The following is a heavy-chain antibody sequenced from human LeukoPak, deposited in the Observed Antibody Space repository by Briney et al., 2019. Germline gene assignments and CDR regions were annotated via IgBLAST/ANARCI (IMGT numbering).Heavy chain of an antibody. V-gene: IGHV3-30-3*01. Sequence: GGSLRLSCAASRLAFSSYAMHWVRQAPGKGLEWVAVISFDGSNKYYADSVKGRFTISRDYSRDTLYLQMNSLRPDDTAVYYCARDAGRVRVTPPFDPWGQGTLVTVSS. J-gene: IGHJ5*02. CDR2: ISFDGSNK. CDR1: RLAFSSYA. CDR3: ARDAGRVRVTPPFDP. D-gene: IGHD4-23*01.